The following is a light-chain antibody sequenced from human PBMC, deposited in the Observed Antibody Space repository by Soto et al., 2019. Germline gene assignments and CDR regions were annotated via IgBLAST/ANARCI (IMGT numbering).Light chain of an antibody. CDR2: KAS. CDR3: QQYNSYSRT. J-gene: IGKJ1*01. V-gene: IGKV1-5*03. Sequence: DIQMTQSPSALSASVGDRVTITCRASQSISSWLAWYQQKPGKAPKLLIYKASSLESVVPSRFSGSGSGTEFTLTINSLQPDDFATYYCQQYNSYSRTFGQGTKVAIK. CDR1: QSISSW.